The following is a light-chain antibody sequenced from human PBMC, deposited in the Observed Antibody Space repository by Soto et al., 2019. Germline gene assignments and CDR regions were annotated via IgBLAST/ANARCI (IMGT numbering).Light chain of an antibody. CDR2: DVS. Sequence: QSALTQPASVSGSPGQSITISCTGTSSDVGGYNYVSWYQQHPGKAPKLMIFDVSNRPSGVSNRFSGSKSGNTASLTISGLRAEDEADYYCSSYTSSSTPRVFGGGTKLTVL. CDR1: SSDVGGYNY. V-gene: IGLV2-14*01. CDR3: SSYTSSSTPRV. J-gene: IGLJ2*01.